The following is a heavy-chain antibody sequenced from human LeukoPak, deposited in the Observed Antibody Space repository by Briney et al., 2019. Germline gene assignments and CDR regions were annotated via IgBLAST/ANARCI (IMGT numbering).Heavy chain of an antibody. Sequence: GGSLRLSCAASGFTVSSNYMSWVRQAPGKGLEWVSVIYSGGSTYYADSVKGRFTISRDNAKNTLYLQMNSLRAEDTAVYYCARDPGGVVYFDYWGQGTLVTVSS. D-gene: IGHD2-8*01. J-gene: IGHJ4*02. CDR3: ARDPGGVVYFDY. CDR2: IYSGGST. V-gene: IGHV3-53*01. CDR1: GFTVSSNY.